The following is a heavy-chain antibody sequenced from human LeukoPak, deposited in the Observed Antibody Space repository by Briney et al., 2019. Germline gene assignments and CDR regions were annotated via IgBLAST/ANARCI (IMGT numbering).Heavy chain of an antibody. D-gene: IGHD2-15*01. V-gene: IGHV5-51*01. J-gene: IGHJ4*01. CDR1: GYSFTSYW. CDR2: IYPGDSDT. Sequence: KPGESLKISCKGSGYSFTSYWIGWVRQMPGKGLEWMGIIYPGDSDTRYSPSFQGQVTISADKSISTAYLQWSSLKASDTAMYYCARSLGYCSGGSCPRGFYFDYWGHGTLVTVSS. CDR3: ARSLGYCSGGSCPRGFYFDY.